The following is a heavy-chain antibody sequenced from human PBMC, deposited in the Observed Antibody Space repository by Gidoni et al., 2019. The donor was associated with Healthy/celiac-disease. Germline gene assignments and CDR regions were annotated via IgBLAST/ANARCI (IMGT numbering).Heavy chain of an antibody. V-gene: IGHV3-21*01. J-gene: IGHJ4*02. CDR1: GFTFSSYS. Sequence: EVQLVESGGGLVKPGGSLRLSCAASGFTFSSYSMNWVRQAPGKGLEWVSSISSSSSYIYYADSVKGRFTISRDNAKNSLYLQMNSLRAEDTAVYYCARDEEPLINPASYFDYWGQGTLVTVSS. CDR2: ISSSSSYI. CDR3: ARDEEPLINPASYFDY.